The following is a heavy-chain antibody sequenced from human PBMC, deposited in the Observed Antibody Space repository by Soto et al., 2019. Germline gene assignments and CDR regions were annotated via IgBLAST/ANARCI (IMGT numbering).Heavy chain of an antibody. Sequence: GASVKVSCKASGGTFSSYAISWVRQAPGQGLEWMGGIIPIFGTANYAQKFQGRVTITADKSTSTAYMELSSLRSEDTAVYYCARVPWPPYCGGDCDPSFDYWGQGTLVTVSS. CDR1: GGTFSSYA. D-gene: IGHD2-21*02. CDR3: ARVPWPPYCGGDCDPSFDY. V-gene: IGHV1-69*06. J-gene: IGHJ4*02. CDR2: IIPIFGTA.